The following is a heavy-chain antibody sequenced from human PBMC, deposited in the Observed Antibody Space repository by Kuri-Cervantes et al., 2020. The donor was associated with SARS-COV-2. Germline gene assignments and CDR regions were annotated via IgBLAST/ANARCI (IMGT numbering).Heavy chain of an antibody. J-gene: IGHJ4*02. CDR1: GGSVNFTSYY. Sequence: GSLRLSCTVSGGSVNFTSYYWSWIRQPPGKGLEWIGHTYNNGIITNYNPSLKSRVTISVDTSKNQFFLRLTSVTAADTAVYYCARDVGTTSRFDYWGQGALVTVSS. V-gene: IGHV4-61*01. D-gene: IGHD1-26*01. CDR2: TYNNGIIT. CDR3: ARDVGTTSRFDY.